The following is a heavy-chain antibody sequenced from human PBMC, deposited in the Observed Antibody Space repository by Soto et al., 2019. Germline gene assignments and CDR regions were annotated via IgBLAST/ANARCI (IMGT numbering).Heavy chain of an antibody. CDR2: INSDGSGT. V-gene: IGHV3-74*01. CDR3: VEEGGAGTGY. J-gene: IGHJ4*02. Sequence: GGSPKLSCATSGFACGDYWMYGARDVPGKGLVWTSRINSDGSGTGYADSVRGRFTIFRDNAKRTVYLQMNSLTVEDTAVYYCVEEGGAGTGYWGQGTMVTVSS. CDR1: GFACGDYW.